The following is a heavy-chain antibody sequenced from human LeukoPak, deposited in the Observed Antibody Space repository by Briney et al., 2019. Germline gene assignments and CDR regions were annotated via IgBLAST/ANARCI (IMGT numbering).Heavy chain of an antibody. CDR1: GFTFDDYA. CDR3: AKATVSYYDSSGYYDY. CDR2: ISWNSGSI. D-gene: IGHD3-22*01. Sequence: GGSLRLSCAASGFTFDDYAMHWVRQAPGKGLEWVSGISWNSGSIGYADSVKGRFTISRDNAKNSLYLQMNSQRAEDTALYYCAKATVSYYDSSGYYDYWGQGTLVTVSS. J-gene: IGHJ4*02. V-gene: IGHV3-9*01.